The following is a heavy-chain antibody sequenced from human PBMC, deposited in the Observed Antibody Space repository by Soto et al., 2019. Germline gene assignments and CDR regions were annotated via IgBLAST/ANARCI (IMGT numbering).Heavy chain of an antibody. CDR2: ISGSGGST. Sequence: GGSLRLSCAASGFTFSSYAMSWVRQAPGKGLEWVSAISGSGGSTYYADSVKGRFTISRDNSQNKLYLQMNSLRAEDTAVYYCAKDSPYGSGSYRTQTSYYYGMDVWGQGTTVTVSS. CDR1: GFTFSSYA. J-gene: IGHJ6*02. D-gene: IGHD3-10*01. V-gene: IGHV3-23*01. CDR3: AKDSPYGSGSYRTQTSYYYGMDV.